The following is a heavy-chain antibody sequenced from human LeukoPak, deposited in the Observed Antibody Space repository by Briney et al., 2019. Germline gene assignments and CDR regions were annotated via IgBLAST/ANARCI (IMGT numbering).Heavy chain of an antibody. CDR2: ISYNDGST. CDR1: GFTFSSYG. CDR3: AKDSPLLTI. J-gene: IGHJ3*02. Sequence: GGSLRLSCTASGFTFSSYGMSWVRQAPGKGLQWVSAISYNDGSTYYADSVKGRFTISRDSSKNTLYLQMNSLRAEDTATYYCAKDSPLLTIWGQGTMVTVSS. V-gene: IGHV3-23*01.